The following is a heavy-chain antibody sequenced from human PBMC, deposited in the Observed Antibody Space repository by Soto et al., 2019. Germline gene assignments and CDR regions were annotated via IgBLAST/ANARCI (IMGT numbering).Heavy chain of an antibody. CDR2: ISEDGNTK. CDR1: GFTFSRFD. D-gene: IGHD2-15*01. CDR3: AKARTTYTDTYSHRTFDY. V-gene: IGHV3-30*18. Sequence: VQLVESGGGVVQPGRSLTLSCAASGFTFSRFDMHWVRQAPGKGLEWVAVISEDGNTKYYADSVKGRFTISRDKSSNPLFLQMNSLRAEDTAVYYCAKARTTYTDTYSHRTFDYWGQGILVTVSS. J-gene: IGHJ4*02.